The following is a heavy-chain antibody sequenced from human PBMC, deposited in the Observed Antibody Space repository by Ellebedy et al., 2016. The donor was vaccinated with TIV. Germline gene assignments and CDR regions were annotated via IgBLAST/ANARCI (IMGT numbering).Heavy chain of an antibody. CDR1: GFTFSSYA. D-gene: IGHD4-11*01. V-gene: IGHV3-30-3*01. CDR3: AKALFDYKDAFDI. Sequence: GESLKISCAASGFTFSSYAMHWVRQAPGKGLEWVAVISYDGSNKYYADSVKGRFTISRDNSKNTLYLQMNSLRAEDTAVYYCAKALFDYKDAFDIWGQGTMVTVSS. CDR2: ISYDGSNK. J-gene: IGHJ3*02.